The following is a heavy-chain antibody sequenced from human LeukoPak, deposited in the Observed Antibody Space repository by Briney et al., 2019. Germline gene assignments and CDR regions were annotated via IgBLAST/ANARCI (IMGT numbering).Heavy chain of an antibody. J-gene: IGHJ4*02. V-gene: IGHV4-4*07. CDR3: ARLSAGPLDY. Sequence: PSETLSLTCTVSGGSISSYYWSWIRQPAGKGLGWIGRIYTSGSTNYNPSLKSRVTMSVDTSKNQFSLKLSSVTAADTAVYYCARLSAGPLDYWGQGTLVTVSS. CDR1: GGSISSYY. CDR2: IYTSGST.